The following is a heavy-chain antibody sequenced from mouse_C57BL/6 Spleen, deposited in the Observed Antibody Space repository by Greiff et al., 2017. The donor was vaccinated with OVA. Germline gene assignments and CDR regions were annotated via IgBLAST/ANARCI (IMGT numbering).Heavy chain of an antibody. Sequence: VQLQQPGAELVKPGASVKLSCKASGYTFTSYWMHWVKQRPGQGLEWIGMIHPNSGSTNYNEKFKSKATLTVDKSSSTAYMQLSSLTSEDSAVYYCARSDYGKGFAYWGQGTLVTVSA. D-gene: IGHD2-1*01. CDR3: ARSDYGKGFAY. V-gene: IGHV1-64*01. CDR2: IHPNSGST. J-gene: IGHJ3*01. CDR1: GYTFTSYW.